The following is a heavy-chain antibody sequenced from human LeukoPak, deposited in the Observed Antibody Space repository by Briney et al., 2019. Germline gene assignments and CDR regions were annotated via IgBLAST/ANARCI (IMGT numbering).Heavy chain of an antibody. J-gene: IGHJ4*02. CDR3: ARVRGYGSGDY. CDR1: GGSISSSDYY. Sequence: TSSETLSLTCTVSGGSISSSDYYWGGIRQPPGKGLEWIGSIYSSGSTYSTPSLKSRVTISVDTSKNQFSLKLSSVTAADTAVYYCARVRGYGSGDYWGQGTLVTVSS. D-gene: IGHD3-10*01. CDR2: IYSSGST. V-gene: IGHV4-39*07.